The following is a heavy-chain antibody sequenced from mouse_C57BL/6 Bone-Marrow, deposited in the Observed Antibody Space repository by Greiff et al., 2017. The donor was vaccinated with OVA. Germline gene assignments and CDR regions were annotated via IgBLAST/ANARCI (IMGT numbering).Heavy chain of an antibody. CDR3: TRSGWLLEYFDV. Sequence: QVQLQQSGAELVRPGASVTLSCKASGYTFTDYEMHWVKQTPVHGLEWIGAIDPETGGTAYNQKFKGKAILTADKSSSTAYMELRSLTSEDSAVYYGTRSGWLLEYFDVWGTGTTVTVSS. D-gene: IGHD2-3*01. V-gene: IGHV1-15*01. CDR1: GYTFTDYE. J-gene: IGHJ1*03. CDR2: IDPETGGT.